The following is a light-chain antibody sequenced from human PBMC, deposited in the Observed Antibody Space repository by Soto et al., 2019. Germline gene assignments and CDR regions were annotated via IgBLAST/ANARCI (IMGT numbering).Light chain of an antibody. Sequence: QSALTQPASVSGSPGQSITISCTGSSSDVGSYDYVSWYQQHPGKAPKLMIYEVNNRPSGVSNRFSGSKSGNTASLTISGLQAEDDAVYYCSSYTSISSGVFGGGTKLPVL. CDR2: EVN. V-gene: IGLV2-14*01. J-gene: IGLJ3*02. CDR1: SSDVGSYDY. CDR3: SSYTSISSGV.